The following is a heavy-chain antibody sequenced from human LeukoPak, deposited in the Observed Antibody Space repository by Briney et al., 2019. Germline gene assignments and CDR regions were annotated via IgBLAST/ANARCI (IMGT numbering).Heavy chain of an antibody. D-gene: IGHD6-13*01. V-gene: IGHV4-30-4*01. J-gene: IGHJ4*02. Sequence: SQTLSLTCTVSGGSISSGDYYWSWIRQPPGKGLEWIGYIYYSGSTYYNPSLKSRVTISVDTSKNQFSLKLSSVTAADTAVYYCARDHRGSSWFDYWGQGTLVTVSS. CDR2: IYYSGST. CDR1: GGSISSGDYY. CDR3: ARDHRGSSWFDY.